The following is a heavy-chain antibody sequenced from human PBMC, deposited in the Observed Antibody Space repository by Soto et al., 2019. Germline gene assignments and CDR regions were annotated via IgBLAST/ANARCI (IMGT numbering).Heavy chain of an antibody. CDR3: ARGPFSNDHYFDP. J-gene: IGHJ4*02. CDR1: GFTFSTYA. D-gene: IGHD3-16*01. CDR2: ISTSGATI. Sequence: GGSLRLSCAASGFTFSTYAMNWVRQAPGKGLEWISYISTSGATIYYADSVRGRFTISRDNAKNSLSLQMNSLRAEDTALYYCARGPFSNDHYFDPWGRRAQVTVSS. V-gene: IGHV3-48*01.